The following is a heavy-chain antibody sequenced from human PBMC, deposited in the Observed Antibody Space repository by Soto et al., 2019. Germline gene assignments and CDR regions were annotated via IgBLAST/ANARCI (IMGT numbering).Heavy chain of an antibody. D-gene: IGHD2-2*01. Sequence: VQLVESGGGLVKPGGSLRLSCAASGFTFSSYSMNWVRQAPGKGLEWVSSISSSSSYIYYADSVKGRFTISRDNAKNSLYLQMNSLRAEDTAVYYCAIDCSSTSCGGFDPWGQGTLVTVSS. J-gene: IGHJ5*02. CDR2: ISSSSSYI. CDR3: AIDCSSTSCGGFDP. V-gene: IGHV3-21*01. CDR1: GFTFSSYS.